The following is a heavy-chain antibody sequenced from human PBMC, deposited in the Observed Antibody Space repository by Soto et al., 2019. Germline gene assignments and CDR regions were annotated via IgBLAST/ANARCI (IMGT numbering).Heavy chain of an antibody. CDR1: GFTFSSYA. CDR3: AKSILLWFGELSFGY. D-gene: IGHD3-10*01. J-gene: IGHJ4*02. Sequence: GGSLRLSCAASGFTFSSYAMSWVRQAPGKGLEWVSAISGSGGSTYYADFVKGRFTISRDNSKNTLYLQMNSLRAEDTAVYYCAKSILLWFGELSFGYWGQGTLVTVSS. V-gene: IGHV3-23*01. CDR2: ISGSGGST.